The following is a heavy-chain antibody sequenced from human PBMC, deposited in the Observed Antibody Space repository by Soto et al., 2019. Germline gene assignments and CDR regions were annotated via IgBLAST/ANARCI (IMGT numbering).Heavy chain of an antibody. CDR2: IWSDGSNK. CDR1: GFTFSNYG. D-gene: IGHD6-19*01. V-gene: IGHV3-33*06. J-gene: IGHJ4*02. CDR3: AKNPGIAVAGTLDY. Sequence: GGSLRLSCAASGFTFSNYGMHWVRQAPGKGLEWVALIWSDGSNKYYADSVKGRFTISRDNSKNTLYLQMNSLRAEDTAVYYCAKNPGIAVAGTLDYWGQGTLVTVSS.